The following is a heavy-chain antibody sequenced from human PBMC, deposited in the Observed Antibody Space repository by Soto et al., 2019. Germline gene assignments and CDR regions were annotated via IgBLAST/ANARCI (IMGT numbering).Heavy chain of an antibody. D-gene: IGHD2-21*01. Sequence: PSETLSLTCTVSGGSISSYYWSWIRQPPGKGLEWIGYIYYSGSTNYNPSLKSRVTISVDTSKNQFSLKLSSVTAADTAVYYCARGAGEGPHVRNWFDPWGQGTLVTVSS. V-gene: IGHV4-59*01. CDR3: ARGAGEGPHVRNWFDP. J-gene: IGHJ5*02. CDR2: IYYSGST. CDR1: GGSISSYY.